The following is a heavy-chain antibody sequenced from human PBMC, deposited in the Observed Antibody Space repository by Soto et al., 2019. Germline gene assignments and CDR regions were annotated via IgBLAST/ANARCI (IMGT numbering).Heavy chain of an antibody. D-gene: IGHD6-19*01. V-gene: IGHV3-53*02. CDR1: GFTVSSNY. CDR3: AAQQWLVREPTGYYYYYGMAV. Sequence: EVQLVETGGGLIQPGGSLRLSCAASGFTVSSNYMSWVRQAPGKGLEWVSVIYSGGSTYYADSVKGRFTISRDNSKNTLYLQMNSLRAEDTAVYYCAAQQWLVREPTGYYYYYGMAVWGQGTTVTVSS. CDR2: IYSGGST. J-gene: IGHJ6*02.